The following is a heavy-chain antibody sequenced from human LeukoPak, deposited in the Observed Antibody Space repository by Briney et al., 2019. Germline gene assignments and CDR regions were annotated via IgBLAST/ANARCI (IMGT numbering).Heavy chain of an antibody. D-gene: IGHD4-11*01. J-gene: IGHJ4*02. CDR2: INPNSGET. V-gene: IGHV1-2*02. Sequence: GASVKVSCKTSGYTFTDYYIHWVRQAPGQGLEWMGWINPNSGETNSAQKFQGRVTMTADTSISTAYMELRRVTSDDTAVYYCARDRDYSNTERGFDYWGQGTLVTVSS. CDR3: ARDRDYSNTERGFDY. CDR1: GYTFTDYY.